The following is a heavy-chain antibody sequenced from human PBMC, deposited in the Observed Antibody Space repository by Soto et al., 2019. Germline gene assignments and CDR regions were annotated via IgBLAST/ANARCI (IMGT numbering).Heavy chain of an antibody. V-gene: IGHV1-69*13. Sequence: GASVKVPCKASGGTFNKYAIDWVRQAPGQGLEWMGGITPLFGTPNYAQRFQGRVTISADEVTSTAYMELRSLRSDDAGVYYCGRQFDYDTSGYYYAYWGQGTLVTVSS. J-gene: IGHJ4*02. CDR1: GGTFNKYA. CDR3: GRQFDYDTSGYYYAY. CDR2: ITPLFGTP. D-gene: IGHD3-22*01.